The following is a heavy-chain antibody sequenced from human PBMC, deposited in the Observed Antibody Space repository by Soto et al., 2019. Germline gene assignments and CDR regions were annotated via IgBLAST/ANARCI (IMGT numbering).Heavy chain of an antibody. CDR2: ISPSGSTI. V-gene: IGHV3-48*03. Sequence: GGSLRLSCAASGFTFSSYEMNWVRQAPGKGLEWLSYISPSGSTIYYADSVRGRFTISRDDAKNSLYLQMNSLRAEDTAVYYCARVYIAAAGIDYWGQGTLVTVSS. CDR1: GFTFSSYE. J-gene: IGHJ4*02. D-gene: IGHD6-13*01. CDR3: ARVYIAAAGIDY.